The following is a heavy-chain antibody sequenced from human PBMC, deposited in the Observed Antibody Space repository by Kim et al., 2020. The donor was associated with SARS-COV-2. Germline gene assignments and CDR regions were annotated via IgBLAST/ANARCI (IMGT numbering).Heavy chain of an antibody. V-gene: IGHV3-11*05. J-gene: IGHJ4*02. Sequence: GGSLRLSCAASGFTFSDYYMSWIRQAPGKGLEWVSYISSSSSYTNYADSVKGRFTISRDNAKNSLYLQMNSLRAEDTAVYYCARDLNYYDSSGFDYWGQGTLVTGSS. D-gene: IGHD3-22*01. CDR2: ISSSSSYT. CDR3: ARDLNYYDSSGFDY. CDR1: GFTFSDYY.